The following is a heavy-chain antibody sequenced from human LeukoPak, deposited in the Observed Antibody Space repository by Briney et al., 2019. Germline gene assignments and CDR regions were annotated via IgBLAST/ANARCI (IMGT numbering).Heavy chain of an antibody. CDR1: GGSISSYY. V-gene: IGHV4-59*01. J-gene: IGHJ3*02. CDR3: ARDSGGSMSAFDI. Sequence: SETLSLTCTVSGGSISSYYWSWIRQPPGKGLEWIGYIYYSGTTNYNPSLKSRVTMSVDTSKNHFSLKLTSVTAADTAVYYCARDSGGSMSAFDIWGQGTMVTVSS. CDR2: IYYSGTT.